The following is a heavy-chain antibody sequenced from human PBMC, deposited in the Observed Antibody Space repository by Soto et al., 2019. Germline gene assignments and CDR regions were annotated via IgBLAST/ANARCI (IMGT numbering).Heavy chain of an antibody. Sequence: GGSLRLSCAASGFTFSSYGMHWVRQAPGKGLEWVAVISYDGSNKYYADSVKGRFTISRDNSKNTLYLQMNSLRAEDTAVYYCAKDWTSRRAFDYWGQGTLVTVSS. D-gene: IGHD3-3*01. CDR2: ISYDGSNK. CDR1: GFTFSSYG. J-gene: IGHJ4*02. V-gene: IGHV3-30*18. CDR3: AKDWTSRRAFDY.